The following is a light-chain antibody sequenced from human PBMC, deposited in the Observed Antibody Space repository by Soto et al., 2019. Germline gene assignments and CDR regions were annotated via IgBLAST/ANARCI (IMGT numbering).Light chain of an antibody. J-gene: IGKJ1*01. V-gene: IGKV3D-20*01. CDR2: ETS. CDR3: QPFGSSACT. Sequence: EIVLTQSPATLSLSPGEGATLSCGASQTVGSTCLDWFQQKPGLVPRLLMYETSSRATGIPDRFSGSGSGTDFTLTISRPEPEDFAVCYSQPFGSSACTLGQGTKVE. CDR1: QTVGSTC.